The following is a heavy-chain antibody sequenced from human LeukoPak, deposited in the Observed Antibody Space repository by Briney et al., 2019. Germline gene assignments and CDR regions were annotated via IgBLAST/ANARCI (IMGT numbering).Heavy chain of an antibody. CDR1: GFTFSSYG. CDR3: AKETQFGGVIVTNFDY. Sequence: PGGSLRLSCAASGFTFSSYGMHWVRQAPGKGLEWVAVISYDGSNKYYADSVKGRFTISRDNSKNMLYLQMNSLRAEDTAVYYCAKETQFGGVIVTNFDYWGQGTLVTVSS. D-gene: IGHD3-16*02. V-gene: IGHV3-30*18. CDR2: ISYDGSNK. J-gene: IGHJ4*02.